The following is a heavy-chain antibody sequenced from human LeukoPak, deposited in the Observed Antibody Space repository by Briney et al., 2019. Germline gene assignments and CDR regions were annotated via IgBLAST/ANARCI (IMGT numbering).Heavy chain of an antibody. CDR3: ARAMRSGYDY. Sequence: GGSLRLSCAASGFTFSNYEMNWVRQAPGKGLEWVSYIGSSGGPIYYADSVRGRFTISRDNAENSLYLQMNSLRDEDTAVYYCARAMRSGYDYWGQGTLVTVSS. J-gene: IGHJ4*02. CDR2: IGSSGGPI. D-gene: IGHD5-12*01. V-gene: IGHV3-48*03. CDR1: GFTFSNYE.